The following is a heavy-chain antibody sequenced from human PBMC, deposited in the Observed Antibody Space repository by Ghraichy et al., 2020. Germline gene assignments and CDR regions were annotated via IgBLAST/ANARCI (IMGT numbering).Heavy chain of an antibody. D-gene: IGHD4-23*01. CDR1: GLSDYS. J-gene: IGHJ6*02. CDR3: ARGSSVVRFYYYDGMDV. CDR2: ITRSSSFK. Sequence: GESLNISCVGSGLSDYSMNWVRQSPGQGLEWISYITRSSSFKSYADPVKGRFTISRDNAQNSLYLQMNSLRDEDTAVYYCARGSSVVRFYYYDGMDVWGQGTTVTVSS. V-gene: IGHV3-48*02.